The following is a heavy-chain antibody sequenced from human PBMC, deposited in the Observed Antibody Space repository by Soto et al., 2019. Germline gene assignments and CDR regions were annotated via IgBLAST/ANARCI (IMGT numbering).Heavy chain of an antibody. J-gene: IGHJ5*02. V-gene: IGHV4-59*01. CDR2: IYYSGST. D-gene: IGHD2-8*01. CDR3: ARSRYCTNGVCPLGPDWFDP. Sequence: SETLSLTCTVSGGTIINYYWSWIRQPPGKGLEWIGYIYYSGSTNYNPSLKSRVTISVDTSKNQFSLKLSSVTAADTAVYYCARSRYCTNGVCPLGPDWFDPWGQGTLVTVFS. CDR1: GGTIINYY.